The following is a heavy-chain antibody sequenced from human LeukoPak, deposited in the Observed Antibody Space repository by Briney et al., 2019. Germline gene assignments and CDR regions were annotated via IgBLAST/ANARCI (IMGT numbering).Heavy chain of an antibody. CDR3: ARGYCSSTSCLGLYNWFDP. CDR1: GYTFTGYY. D-gene: IGHD2-2*01. CDR2: INPNSGGT. Sequence: ASVKVSCKASGYTFTGYYMHWVRQAPGQGLEWMGWINPNSGGTNYAQKFQGRVTMTRDTSISTAYMELSRLRSDDTAVYYCARGYCSSTSCLGLYNWFDPWGQGTLVTVSS. J-gene: IGHJ5*02. V-gene: IGHV1-2*02.